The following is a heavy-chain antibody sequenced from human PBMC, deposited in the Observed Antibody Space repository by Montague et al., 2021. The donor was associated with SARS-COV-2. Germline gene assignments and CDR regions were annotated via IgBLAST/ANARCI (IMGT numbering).Heavy chain of an antibody. Sequence: SETLSLTCTVSGGSITSYYWCWIRQPAGQGLEWIGRIYTSGSTNYNPSLKSQVTMSVDTSKNQFSLKLSSVTAADTAVYYCAREPPVPVVVGVEKTYYYYGMDVWGQGTTVTVSS. V-gene: IGHV4-4*07. CDR2: IYTSGST. J-gene: IGHJ6*02. D-gene: IGHD3-3*01. CDR1: GGSITSYY. CDR3: AREPPVPVVVGVEKTYYYYGMDV.